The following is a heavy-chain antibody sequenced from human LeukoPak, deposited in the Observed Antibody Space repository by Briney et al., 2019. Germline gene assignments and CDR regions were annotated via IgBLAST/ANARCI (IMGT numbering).Heavy chain of an antibody. CDR3: ARWSDSSGYYPFGY. J-gene: IGHJ4*02. V-gene: IGHV3-66*02. CDR1: GFTVSSNY. D-gene: IGHD3-22*01. Sequence: GGSLRLSCAASGFTVSSNYMSWVRQAPGKGLEWVSVIYSGGSTYYADSVKGRFTISRDNSKNTLYLQMNSLRAEDTAVYYCARWSDSSGYYPFGYWGQGTLVTVSS. CDR2: IYSGGST.